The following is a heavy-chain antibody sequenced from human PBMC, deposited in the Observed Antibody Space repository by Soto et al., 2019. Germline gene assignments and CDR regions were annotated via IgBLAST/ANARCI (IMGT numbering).Heavy chain of an antibody. CDR1: GYTFTSYY. Sequence: GASVKVSCKASGYTFTSYYMHRVRQAPGQGLEWMGIINPSGGSTSYAQKFQGRVTMTRDTSTSTVYMELSSLRSEDTAVYYCARDRKELELRVRMDVYGQETTVTLSS. CDR3: ARDRKELELRVRMDV. J-gene: IGHJ6*02. CDR2: INPSGGST. V-gene: IGHV1-46*01. D-gene: IGHD1-7*01.